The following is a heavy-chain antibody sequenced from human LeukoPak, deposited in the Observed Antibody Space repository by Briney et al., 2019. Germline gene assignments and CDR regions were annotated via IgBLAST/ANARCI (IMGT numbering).Heavy chain of an antibody. D-gene: IGHD3-3*01. Sequence: SETLSLTCAVSGYSISSGYYWGWIRQPPGKGLEWIGSIYHCGSTYYNPSLKSRVTISVDTSKNQFSLKLSSVTAADTAVYYCARHNNFWSGYYTHNIFDYWGQGTLVTVSS. CDR2: IYHCGST. J-gene: IGHJ4*02. CDR3: ARHNNFWSGYYTHNIFDY. CDR1: GYSISSGYY. V-gene: IGHV4-38-2*01.